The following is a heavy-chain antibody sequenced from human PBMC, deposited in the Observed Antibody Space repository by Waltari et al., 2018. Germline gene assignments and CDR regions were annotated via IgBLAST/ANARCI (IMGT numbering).Heavy chain of an antibody. J-gene: IGHJ6*02. CDR3: VRSYTASPMDV. Sequence: EVQVVASGGDLVQPGGSLRLYCAGSGVTFSDHYIDWVRQAPGKGLEWLGLTRNKENSYSTVYAASVKGRFTISRDDSKNLAYLQMNSLGIDDTAIYYCVRSYTASPMDVWGQGTTVTVSS. D-gene: IGHD2-2*02. CDR1: GVTFSDHY. CDR2: TRNKENSYST. V-gene: IGHV3-72*01.